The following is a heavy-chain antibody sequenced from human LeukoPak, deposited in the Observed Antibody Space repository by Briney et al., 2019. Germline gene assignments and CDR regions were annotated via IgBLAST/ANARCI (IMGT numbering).Heavy chain of an antibody. D-gene: IGHD4-17*01. V-gene: IGHV1-2*02. CDR2: INPNSGGT. CDR3: AREISYDYGDYGGFDY. J-gene: IGHJ4*02. CDR1: GYTFTGYY. Sequence: GASVKVSCKASGYTFTGYYMHWVRQAPGQGLEWMGWINPNSGGTNYAQKFQGRVTMTRDTSISTAYMELSRLRSDDTAVYYCAREISYDYGDYGGFDYWGQGTLVTVSS.